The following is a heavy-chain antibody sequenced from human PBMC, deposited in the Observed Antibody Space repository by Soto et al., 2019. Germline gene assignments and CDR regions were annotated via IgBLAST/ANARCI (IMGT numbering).Heavy chain of an antibody. CDR3: ARDRGSSGYYYYYYGMDV. CDR2: ISSSSSYT. Sequence: PWVSLRLSCAASGFTFSDYYMSWIRQAPGKGLEWVSYISSSSSYTNYADSVKGRFTISRDNAKNSLYLQMNSLRAEDTAVYYCARDRGSSGYYYYYYGMDVWGQGTTVTVSS. D-gene: IGHD6-6*01. V-gene: IGHV3-11*06. J-gene: IGHJ6*02. CDR1: GFTFSDYY.